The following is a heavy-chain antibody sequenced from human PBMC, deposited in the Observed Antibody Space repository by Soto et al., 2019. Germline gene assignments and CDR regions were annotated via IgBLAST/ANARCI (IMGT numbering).Heavy chain of an antibody. D-gene: IGHD6-6*01. CDR3: ARDSGYSSSSSGNYYYYYGMDV. V-gene: IGHV1-3*01. J-gene: IGHJ6*02. CDR2: INAGNGNT. Sequence: ASVKVSCKASGYTFTSYAMHWVRQAPGQRLEWMGWINAGNGNTKYSQKFQGRVTITRDTSASTAYMELSSLRSEDTAVYYCARDSGYSSSSSGNYYYYYGMDVWGQGTTVTVSS. CDR1: GYTFTSYA.